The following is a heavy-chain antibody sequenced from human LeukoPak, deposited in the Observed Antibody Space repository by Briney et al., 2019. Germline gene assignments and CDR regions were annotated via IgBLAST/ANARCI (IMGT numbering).Heavy chain of an antibody. V-gene: IGHV4-4*07. CDR2: IYTSGST. Sequence: SETLSLTCTVSGGSISSYYWSWIRRPAGKGLEWIGRIYTSGSTNYNPSLKRRVTMSVDTSKNQFSLKLSSVTAADTAVYYCARDLGDYEGRRLDYWGQGTLVTVSS. CDR1: GGSISSYY. D-gene: IGHD4-17*01. J-gene: IGHJ4*02. CDR3: ARDLGDYEGRRLDY.